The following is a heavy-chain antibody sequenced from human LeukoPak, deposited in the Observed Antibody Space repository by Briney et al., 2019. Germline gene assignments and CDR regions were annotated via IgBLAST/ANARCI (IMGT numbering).Heavy chain of an antibody. D-gene: IGHD5-18*01. Sequence: GGSLRLSCAASGFSVSSNYMSWVRQAPGRGLEWVSVTYSGGSTFYADSLKGRFTISRDNSKNTMYLQMDSLRAEDTAVYYCARARDSRHTYGLDHWGQGNLVTVSS. CDR1: GFSVSSNY. J-gene: IGHJ4*02. CDR2: TYSGGST. V-gene: IGHV3-66*02. CDR3: ARARDSRHTYGLDH.